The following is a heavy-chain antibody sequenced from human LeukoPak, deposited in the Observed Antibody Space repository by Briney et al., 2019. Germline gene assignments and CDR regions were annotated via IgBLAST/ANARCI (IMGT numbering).Heavy chain of an antibody. CDR2: INHSGST. Sequence: SETLSLTCAVYGGSFNSYYWSWIRQPPGKGLEWIGEINHSGSTNYNPSLKSRVTISVDTSKNQFSLKLSSVTAADTAVYYCARQGGGGYSYGSFDYWGQGTLVTVSS. J-gene: IGHJ4*02. CDR1: GGSFNSYY. V-gene: IGHV4-34*01. D-gene: IGHD5-18*01. CDR3: ARQGGGGYSYGSFDY.